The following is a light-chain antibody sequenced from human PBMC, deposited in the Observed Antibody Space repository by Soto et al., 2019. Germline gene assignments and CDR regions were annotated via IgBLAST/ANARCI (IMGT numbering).Light chain of an antibody. CDR3: QSYDSSLSGYV. J-gene: IGLJ1*01. CDR1: SSNIGAGYD. Sequence: QAVVTQPPSVSGAPGQRVTISCTGRSSNIGAGYDVHWYQQLPGTAPKFLIYGNSNRPSGVPDRFSGSKSGTSASLAITGLQAEDEADYYCQSYDSSLSGYVFGTGTKLTVL. CDR2: GNS. V-gene: IGLV1-40*01.